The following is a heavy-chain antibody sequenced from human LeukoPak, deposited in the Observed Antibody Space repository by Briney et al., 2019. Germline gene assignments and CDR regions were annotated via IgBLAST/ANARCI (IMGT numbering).Heavy chain of an antibody. CDR2: ISGSGGNT. V-gene: IGHV3-23*01. Sequence: GGSLRLSCAASGFTFSSYAMSWVRQAPGKGLEWVSAISGSGGNTYYADSVKGRFTISRDNSKNTLYLQMNSLRAEDTAVYCCAKDGYYDSSGYYGIYFDYWGQGTLVTVSS. D-gene: IGHD3-22*01. J-gene: IGHJ4*02. CDR1: GFTFSSYA. CDR3: AKDGYYDSSGYYGIYFDY.